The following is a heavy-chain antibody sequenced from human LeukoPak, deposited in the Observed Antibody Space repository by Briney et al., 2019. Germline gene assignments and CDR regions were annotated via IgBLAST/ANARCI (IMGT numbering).Heavy chain of an antibody. CDR2: ISSSSYI. D-gene: IGHD3-22*01. V-gene: IGHV3-21*01. Sequence: PGGSLRLSCAASGFTFSSYSMNWVRQAPGKGLEWVSSISSSSYIYYADSVKGRFTISRDNAKNSLYLQMNSLRAEDTAVYYCAREGLITMIVVGSDAFDIWGQGTMVTVSS. J-gene: IGHJ3*02. CDR1: GFTFSSYS. CDR3: AREGLITMIVVGSDAFDI.